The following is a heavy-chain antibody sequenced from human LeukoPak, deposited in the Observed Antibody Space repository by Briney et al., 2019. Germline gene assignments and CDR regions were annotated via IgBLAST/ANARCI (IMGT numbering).Heavy chain of an antibody. CDR3: AKDHRITFGGVIAPDY. V-gene: IGHV3-30*18. D-gene: IGHD3-16*02. CDR1: GFTFSSYG. Sequence: GGSLRLSCAASGFTFSSYGMHWVRQAPGKGLEWVAVISYDGSNKYYADSVKGRFTISRDNSKNTLYLQMNSQRAEDTAVYYCAKDHRITFGGVIAPDYWGQGTLVTVSS. J-gene: IGHJ4*02. CDR2: ISYDGSNK.